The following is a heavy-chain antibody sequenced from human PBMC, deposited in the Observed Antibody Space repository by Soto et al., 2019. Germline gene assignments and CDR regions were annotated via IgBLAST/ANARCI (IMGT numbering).Heavy chain of an antibody. CDR3: ENRNGYCFDY. V-gene: IGHV4-59*08. CDR1: GYSIGGYY. D-gene: IGHD2-2*03. J-gene: IGHJ4*02. Sequence: SETLSLTCSLSGYSIGGYYVSWIRQPPGKVLEWIGYIYYSGSTNYNPSPTSRVTIAVDTSKNQFSLKLSSVTAADTAAYYCENRNGYCFDYWGQGTLVTVSS. CDR2: IYYSGST.